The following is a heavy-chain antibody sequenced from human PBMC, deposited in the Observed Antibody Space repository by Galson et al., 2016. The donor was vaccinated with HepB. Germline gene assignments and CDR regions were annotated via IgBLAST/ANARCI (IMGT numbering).Heavy chain of an antibody. CDR3: VREDDFLDV. J-gene: IGHJ6*02. CDR2: IKSDGRST. CDR1: GFTFSSHW. Sequence: SLRLSCAASGFTFSSHWMHWVRHTPTTGLVWVSRIKSDGRSTTYADFVKGRFTISRDNAKNTLHLQMNSLRAEDTAVYYCVREDDFLDVWGQGTTVTVSS. V-gene: IGHV3-74*01. D-gene: IGHD3/OR15-3a*01.